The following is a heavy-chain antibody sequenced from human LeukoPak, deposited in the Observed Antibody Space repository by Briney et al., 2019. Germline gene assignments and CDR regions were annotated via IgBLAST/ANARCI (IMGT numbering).Heavy chain of an antibody. Sequence: ASVKVSCKASGYTFTSYYMHWVRQAPGQGLEWMGIINPGGGSTSYAQKFQGRVTMTRDTSTSTVYMELSSLRSEDTAVYYCARADYYDSSGYYFSTHAFDIWGQGTMVTVSS. J-gene: IGHJ3*02. CDR2: INPGGGST. D-gene: IGHD3-22*01. CDR3: ARADYYDSSGYYFSTHAFDI. CDR1: GYTFTSYY. V-gene: IGHV1-46*01.